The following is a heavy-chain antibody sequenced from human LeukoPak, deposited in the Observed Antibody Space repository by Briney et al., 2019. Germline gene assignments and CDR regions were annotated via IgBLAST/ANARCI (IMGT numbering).Heavy chain of an antibody. D-gene: IGHD6-19*01. J-gene: IGHJ4*02. CDR1: GFTFSSYA. CDR3: ARGHSSGWYGDY. Sequence: GGSLRLSCAASGFTFSSYAMSWVRQAPGKGLEWVSAISGSGGSTYYADSVKGRFTISRDNSKNTLYLQMNSLRAEDTAVYYCARGHSSGWYGDYWGQGTLVTVSS. CDR2: ISGSGGST. V-gene: IGHV3-23*01.